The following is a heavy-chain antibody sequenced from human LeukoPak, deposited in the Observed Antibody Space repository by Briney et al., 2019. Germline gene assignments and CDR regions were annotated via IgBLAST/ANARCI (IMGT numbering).Heavy chain of an antibody. CDR1: GFTFDDYG. CDR3: ARDRPGLGMATIN. CDR2: INWNGGST. Sequence: GGSLRLSCAASGFTFDDYGMSWVRQAPGKGLEWVSGINWNGGSTGYADSVKGRFTISRDNSKNTLYLQMNSLRAEDAAVYYCARDRPGLGMATINWGQGTLVTVSS. V-gene: IGHV3-20*04. J-gene: IGHJ4*02. D-gene: IGHD5-24*01.